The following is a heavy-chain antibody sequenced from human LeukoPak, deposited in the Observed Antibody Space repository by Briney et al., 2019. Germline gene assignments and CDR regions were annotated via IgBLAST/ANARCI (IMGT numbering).Heavy chain of an antibody. CDR2: IIPIFGTA. V-gene: IGHV1-69*06. CDR3: ASDNSGYDAFDY. CDR1: GGTLSSYA. Sequence: SVKVSCKASGGTLSSYAISWVRQAPGQGLEWMGGIIPIFGTANYAQKFQGRVTITADKSTSTAYMELSSLRSEDTAVYYCASDNSGYDAFDYWGQGTLVTVSS. J-gene: IGHJ4*02. D-gene: IGHD5-12*01.